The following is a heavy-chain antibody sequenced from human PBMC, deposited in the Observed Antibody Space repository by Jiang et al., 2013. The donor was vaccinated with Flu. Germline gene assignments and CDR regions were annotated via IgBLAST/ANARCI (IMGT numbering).Heavy chain of an antibody. J-gene: IGHJ4*02. CDR1: GYTFTRYY. Sequence: QSGAEVKKPGASVKVSCKASGYTFTRYYVNWVRQAPGQGLEWMGIINPSGGGTNYAQKFQGRVTMTRDTSTNTVYMELSSLTSEDTAFYYCARSDSCGGDCYFLDYRGQGPWSPSPQ. V-gene: IGHV1-46*01. CDR2: INPSGGGT. D-gene: IGHD2-21*02. CDR3: ARSDSCGGDCYFLDY.